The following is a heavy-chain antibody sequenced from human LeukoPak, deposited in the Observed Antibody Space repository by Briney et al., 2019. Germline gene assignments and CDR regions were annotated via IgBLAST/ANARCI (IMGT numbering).Heavy chain of an antibody. J-gene: IGHJ3*02. CDR3: ARAVRRPLDDAFDI. CDR2: IIPIFGTA. V-gene: IGHV1-69*01. CDR1: GGTFSSYA. Sequence: GSSVKVSCKASGGTFSSYAISWVRPAPGQGLEWMGGIIPIFGTANYAQKFQGRVTITADESTSTAYMELSSLRSEDTAVYYCARAVRRPLDDAFDIWGQGTMVTVSS. D-gene: IGHD3-10*01.